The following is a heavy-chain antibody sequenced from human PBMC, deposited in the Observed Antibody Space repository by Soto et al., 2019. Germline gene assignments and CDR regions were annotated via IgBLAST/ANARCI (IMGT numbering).Heavy chain of an antibody. J-gene: IGHJ4*02. D-gene: IGHD6-19*01. V-gene: IGHV3-33*01. Sequence: GGSLRLSCAASGFTFSSFAMHWVRQAPGKGLDWVAVICYVGIHKDFGDSVKGRFSFSRDNSKKPLYLQMNSLRAEDTALYYCARGDASGWQYFFDYWGQGTLVTVSS. CDR2: ICYVGIHK. CDR1: GFTFSSFA. CDR3: ARGDASGWQYFFDY.